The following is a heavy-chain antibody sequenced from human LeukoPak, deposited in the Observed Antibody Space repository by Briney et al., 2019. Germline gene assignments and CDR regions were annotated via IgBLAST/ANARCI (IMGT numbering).Heavy chain of an antibody. V-gene: IGHV3-33*01. Sequence: PGRSLRLSCAASGFTFSSYGMHWVRQAPGKGLEWVAVIWYDGRNKFYADSLKGRFTISRDNSKNTLYLQMNSLRAEDTAVYYCASDGPPIAVAGYFDYWGQGSLVTVSS. J-gene: IGHJ4*02. CDR3: ASDGPPIAVAGYFDY. CDR1: GFTFSSYG. CDR2: IWYDGRNK. D-gene: IGHD6-19*01.